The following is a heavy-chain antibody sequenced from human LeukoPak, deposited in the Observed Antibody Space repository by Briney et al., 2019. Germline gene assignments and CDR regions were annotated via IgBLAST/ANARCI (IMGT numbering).Heavy chain of an antibody. CDR3: AKGVPGGEPRLNSGSSGYYYPQLVHYFDY. CDR1: GFTFSSYA. V-gene: IGHV3-23*01. Sequence: PSGGSLRLSCAASGFTFSSYAMSWVRQAPGKGLEWVSAISGSGGSTYYADSVKGRFTISRDNSKNTLYLQMNSLRAEDTAVYYCAKGVPGGEPRLNSGSSGYYYPQLVHYFDYWGQGTLVTVSS. J-gene: IGHJ4*02. CDR2: ISGSGGST. D-gene: IGHD3-22*01.